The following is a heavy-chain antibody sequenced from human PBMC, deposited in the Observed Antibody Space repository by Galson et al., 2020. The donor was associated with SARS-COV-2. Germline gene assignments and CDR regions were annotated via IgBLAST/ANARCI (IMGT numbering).Heavy chain of an antibody. D-gene: IGHD4-17*01. Sequence: GGSLRLSCAASGFTLSGYAMHWVRQAPGKGLEWVAIIPYDGANTYYADSVTGRFTICRDNSKKTLDLQMNTLRPDDTALYFCARARGATVAAVDFDHWGQGALVTVSS. CDR1: GFTLSGYA. CDR2: IPYDGANT. J-gene: IGHJ4*02. CDR3: ARARGATVAAVDFDH. V-gene: IGHV3-30*14.